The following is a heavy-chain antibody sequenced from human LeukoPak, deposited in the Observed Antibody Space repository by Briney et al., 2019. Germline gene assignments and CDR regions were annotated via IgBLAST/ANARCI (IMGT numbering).Heavy chain of an antibody. Sequence: ASVKVSCKASGYTFTSYDINWVRQATGQGLEWMGWMTSNSGYTGYAQKFQGRVTITRNTSITTAYMELSSLRFEDTAVYYCARGRDGYNFGYFDLWGRGTLVTVSS. CDR3: ARGRDGYNFGYFDL. J-gene: IGHJ2*01. V-gene: IGHV1-8*03. D-gene: IGHD5-24*01. CDR1: GYTFTSYD. CDR2: MTSNSGYT.